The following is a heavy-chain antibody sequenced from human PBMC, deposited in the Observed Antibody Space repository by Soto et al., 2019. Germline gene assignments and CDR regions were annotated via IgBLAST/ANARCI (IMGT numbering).Heavy chain of an antibody. CDR3: AREMATISYYYYGMDV. V-gene: IGHV3-53*01. CDR1: GFTVSSNY. Sequence: GPSLRLSCAASGFTVSSNYMSWVRQAPGKGLEWVSVIYSGGSTYYADSVKGRFTISRENSKNTLYLQMNSLRAEDTAVYYCAREMATISYYYYGMDVWGQGTTVHVSS. D-gene: IGHD5-12*01. CDR2: IYSGGST. J-gene: IGHJ6*02.